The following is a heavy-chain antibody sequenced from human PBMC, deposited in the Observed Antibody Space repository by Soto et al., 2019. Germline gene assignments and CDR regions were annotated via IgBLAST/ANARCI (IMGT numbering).Heavy chain of an antibody. CDR1: GGSISGHY. CDR3: ARGNIAAALVY. CDR2: INHSGRT. J-gene: IGHJ4*02. V-gene: IGHV4-34*01. Sequence: SETLSLTCAVYGGSISGHYWNWIRQPPGKGLEWIGEINHSGRTNYNPSLKSRVTISVDTSKNQFSLNLGSVTAADTAVYYCARGNIAAALVYWGQGTLVTV. D-gene: IGHD6-13*01.